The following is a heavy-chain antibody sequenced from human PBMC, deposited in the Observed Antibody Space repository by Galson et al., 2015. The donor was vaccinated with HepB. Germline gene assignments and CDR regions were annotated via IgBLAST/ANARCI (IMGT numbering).Heavy chain of an antibody. J-gene: IGHJ6*02. V-gene: IGHV1-69*13. CDR3: AREYCSSTSCYIPYYYYGMDV. D-gene: IGHD2-2*02. Sequence: SVKVSCKASGGTFSSYAISWVRQAPGQGLEWMGGIIPIFGTANYAQKFQGRVTITADESTSTAYMELSSLRSEDTAVYYCAREYCSSTSCYIPYYYYGMDVWDQGTTVTVSS. CDR2: IIPIFGTA. CDR1: GGTFSSYA.